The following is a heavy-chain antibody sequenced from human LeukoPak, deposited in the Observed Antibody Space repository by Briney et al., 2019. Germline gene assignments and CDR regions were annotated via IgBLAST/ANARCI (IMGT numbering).Heavy chain of an antibody. V-gene: IGHV3-48*03. CDR3: AKALNYYGSGSGDY. CDR2: ISSSGGTI. J-gene: IGHJ4*02. CDR1: GFSFSTYE. Sequence: PGGSLRLSCAASGFSFSTYEMIWVRQAPGKGLEWASYISSSGGTIDYADSVKGRFTISRDNAKKSLYLQMNSLRAEDTAVYHCAKALNYYGSGSGDYWGQGTLVTVSS. D-gene: IGHD3-10*01.